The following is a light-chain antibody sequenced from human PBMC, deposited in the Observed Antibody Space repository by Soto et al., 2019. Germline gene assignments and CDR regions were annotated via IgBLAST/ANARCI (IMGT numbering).Light chain of an antibody. CDR2: DVS. J-gene: IGLJ1*01. Sequence: QSVLTQPAPVSGSPGQSITISCTGTSSDVGGYNYVSWYQHHPGKAPKLLIYDVSNRPSGVSNRFSGSKSGNTASLTISGLQAEDEADYYCNSYTSSSTYVFGTGTKVTVL. CDR1: SSDVGGYNY. CDR3: NSYTSSSTYV. V-gene: IGLV2-14*03.